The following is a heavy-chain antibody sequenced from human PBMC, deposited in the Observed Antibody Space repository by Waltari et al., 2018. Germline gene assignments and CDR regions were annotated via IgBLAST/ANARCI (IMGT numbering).Heavy chain of an antibody. Sequence: EVQLLESGGDLVQPGGSLSLSCAASGFTFSSHAMSWVRQAPGKGLQWVSAITPSGDGTYYADSVQGRFTISRDNSKNTLFLQMSGLRADDTAVYYCARDSPVLSFWGQGTLVTVSS. CDR3: ARDSPVLSF. J-gene: IGHJ4*02. CDR2: ITPSGDGT. V-gene: IGHV3-23*01. D-gene: IGHD3-3*02. CDR1: GFTFSSHA.